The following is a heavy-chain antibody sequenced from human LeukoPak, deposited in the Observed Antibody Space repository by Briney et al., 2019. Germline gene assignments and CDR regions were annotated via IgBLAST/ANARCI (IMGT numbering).Heavy chain of an antibody. CDR2: IIPILGIA. Sequence: GASVKVSCKASGYTFTSYGISWVRQAPGQGLEWMGRIIPILGIANYAQKFQGRVTITADKSTSTAYMELSSLRSEDTAVYYCARDGPKLRYFDWAYGMDVWGQGTTVTVSS. V-gene: IGHV1-69*04. J-gene: IGHJ6*02. CDR3: ARDGPKLRYFDWAYGMDV. D-gene: IGHD3-9*01. CDR1: GYTFTSYG.